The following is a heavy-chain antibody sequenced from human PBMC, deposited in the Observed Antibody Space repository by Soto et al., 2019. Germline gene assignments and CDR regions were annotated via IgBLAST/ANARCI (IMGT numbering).Heavy chain of an antibody. CDR3: ARRPITIFGVVSSFDY. V-gene: IGHV4-39*01. J-gene: IGHJ4*02. CDR1: GGSISSSSYY. D-gene: IGHD3-3*01. CDR2: IYYSGST. Sequence: SETLSLTCIVSGGSISSSSYYWGWIRQPPGKGLEWIGSIYYSGSTYYNPSLKSRVTISVDTSKNQFSLKLSSVTAADTAVYYCARRPITIFGVVSSFDYWGQGTLVTVSS.